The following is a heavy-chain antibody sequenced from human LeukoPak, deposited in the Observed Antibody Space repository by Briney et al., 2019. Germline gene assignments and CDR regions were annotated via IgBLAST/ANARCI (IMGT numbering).Heavy chain of an antibody. CDR3: TTDRTTPFDY. Sequence: GSLRLSCAASGFPFSKAWVSWVRPAPGEGVELVGRIKSKTDGGTTDYAAPVKGRFTISRDDSKNTLYLQMNSLKTEDTAVYYCTTDRTTPFDYWGQGTLVTVSS. V-gene: IGHV3-15*01. D-gene: IGHD2/OR15-2a*01. CDR1: GFPFSKAW. J-gene: IGHJ4*02. CDR2: IKSKTDGGTT.